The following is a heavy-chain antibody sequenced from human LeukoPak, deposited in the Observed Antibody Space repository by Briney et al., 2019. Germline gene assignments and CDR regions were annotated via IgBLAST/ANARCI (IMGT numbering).Heavy chain of an antibody. D-gene: IGHD6-13*01. CDR1: GFTFSSYE. Sequence: PGGSLRLSCAASGFTFSSYEMNWVRQAPGKGLEWVSYISSSGSTIYYADSVKGRFTISRDNAKNSLYLQMNSLRAEDTAVYYCARGTYSSSWYNPWEFDPWGQGTLVTVSS. V-gene: IGHV3-48*03. CDR3: ARGTYSSSWYNPWEFDP. J-gene: IGHJ5*02. CDR2: ISSSGSTI.